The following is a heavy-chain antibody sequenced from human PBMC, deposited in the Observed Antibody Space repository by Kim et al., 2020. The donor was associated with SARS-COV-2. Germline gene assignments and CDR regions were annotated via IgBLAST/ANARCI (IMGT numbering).Heavy chain of an antibody. V-gene: IGHV3-48*02. CDR1: GFTFSSYN. J-gene: IGHJ4*02. CDR2: INSGSSSI. Sequence: GGSLRLSCAASGFTFSSYNLIWVRQAPGKGLECISDINSGSSSIYYADSVKGRFTTSRDNAKNSLYLQMNSLRDEDTAVYYCARVVRGVTVADYWGQGTLVTVSS. D-gene: IGHD3-10*01. CDR3: ARVVRGVTVADY.